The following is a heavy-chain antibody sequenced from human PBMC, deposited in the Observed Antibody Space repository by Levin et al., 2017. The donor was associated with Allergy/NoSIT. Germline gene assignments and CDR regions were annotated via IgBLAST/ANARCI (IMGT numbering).Heavy chain of an antibody. CDR3: ARDQELVNSYGMDV. CDR2: IIPIFGTA. V-gene: IGHV1-69*06. J-gene: IGHJ6*02. CDR1: GGTFSSYA. D-gene: IGHD2-21*01. Sequence: PEASVKVSCKASGGTFSSYAISWVRQAPGQGLEWMGGIIPIFGTANYAQKFQGRVTITADKSTSTAYMELSSLRSEDTAVYYCARDQELVNSYGMDVWGQGTTVTVSS.